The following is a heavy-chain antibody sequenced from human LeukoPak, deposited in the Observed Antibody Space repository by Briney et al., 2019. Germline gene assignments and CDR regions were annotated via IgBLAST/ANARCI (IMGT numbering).Heavy chain of an antibody. J-gene: IGHJ4*02. D-gene: IGHD1-20*01. CDR2: TYSGGST. V-gene: IGHV3-53*01. Sequence: GGSLRLSCTASGFTVSSNYMTWVRQAPGKGLEWVSVTYSGGSTYYADSVKGRFTISRDKSKNTLYLQMNSLRAEDTAVYYCARGITGTSIDYWGQGTLVTVSS. CDR3: ARGITGTSIDY. CDR1: GFTVSSNY.